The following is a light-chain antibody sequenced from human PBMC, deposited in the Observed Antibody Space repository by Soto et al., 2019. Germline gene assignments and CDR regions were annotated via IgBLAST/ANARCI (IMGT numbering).Light chain of an antibody. V-gene: IGKV3-15*01. CDR2: GAS. CDR1: QSVSSN. J-gene: IGKJ5*01. CDR3: QQYNNWPPIT. Sequence: EIVMTQSPATLSVCPGERASLSFRASQSVSSNLAWYQQKPGQAPRLLIYGASTRATGIPARFSGSGSGTEFTLTISSLQSEDFAVYYCQQYNNWPPITFGQGTRLEIK.